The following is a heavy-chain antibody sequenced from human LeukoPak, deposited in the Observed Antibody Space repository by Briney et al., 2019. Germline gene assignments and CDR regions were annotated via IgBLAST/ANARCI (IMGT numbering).Heavy chain of an antibody. J-gene: IGHJ3*02. CDR1: GFTFSSYG. Sequence: GGSLRLSCAASGFTFSSYGMHWVRQAPGKGLEWVAVIWNDGSNKYYADSVKGRFTISRDNSKNTLYLQMNSLRAEDTAVYYCASGLEWELPRYLVGDAFDIWGQGTMVTVSS. CDR3: ASGLEWELPRYLVGDAFDI. D-gene: IGHD1-26*01. V-gene: IGHV3-33*01. CDR2: IWNDGSNK.